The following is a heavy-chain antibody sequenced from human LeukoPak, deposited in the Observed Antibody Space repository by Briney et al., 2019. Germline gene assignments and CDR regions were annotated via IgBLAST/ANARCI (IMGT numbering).Heavy chain of an antibody. Sequence: SETLSLTCTVSGGSISSYYWSWIRQPPGKGLEWIGRIYTSGSTNYNPSLKSRVTMSVDTSKNQFSLKLSSVTAADTAVYYCARAGYSSSRGWFDPWGQGTLVTVSS. CDR1: GGSISSYY. D-gene: IGHD6-13*01. CDR3: ARAGYSSSRGWFDP. J-gene: IGHJ5*02. V-gene: IGHV4-4*07. CDR2: IYTSGST.